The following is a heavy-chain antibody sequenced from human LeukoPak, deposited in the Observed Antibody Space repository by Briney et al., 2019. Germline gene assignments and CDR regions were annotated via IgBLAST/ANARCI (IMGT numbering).Heavy chain of an antibody. CDR1: GGSISSGGYY. CDR3: ARDRDRLDY. V-gene: IGHV4-31*03. CDR2: IYYSGST. J-gene: IGHJ4*02. D-gene: IGHD3-22*01. Sequence: SETLSLTCTVSGGSISSGGYYWSWIRQHPGKGLEWIGYIYYSGSTYYNPSLKSRVSISVDTSKNQFSLNLNSLTAADTAVYYCARDRDRLDYWGQGTLVTVSS.